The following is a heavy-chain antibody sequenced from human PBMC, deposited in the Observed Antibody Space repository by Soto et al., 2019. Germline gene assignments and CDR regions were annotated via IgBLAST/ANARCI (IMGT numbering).Heavy chain of an antibody. CDR1: GYSISSGYH. Sequence: PSETLSLTCTVSGYSISSGYHWAWIRQPPGKGLEWLGSVHYSGKTYYNPSLKSRLTISVDKSKKQFSLTLSSVTAADTAVYYCARQDRVVPDGRWYEPWGKGTMVIVSS. CDR3: ARQDRVVPDGRWYEP. CDR2: VHYSGKT. D-gene: IGHD2-15*01. J-gene: IGHJ5*02. V-gene: IGHV4-38-2*02.